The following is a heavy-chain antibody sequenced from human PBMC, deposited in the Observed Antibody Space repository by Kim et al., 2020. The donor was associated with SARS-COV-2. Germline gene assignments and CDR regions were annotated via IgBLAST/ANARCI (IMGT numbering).Heavy chain of an antibody. CDR2: IYYSGST. CDR1: GGSISSSSYY. CDR3: APYCTGDVCYESSYWFDA. J-gene: IGHJ5*02. V-gene: IGHV4-39*01. Sequence: SETLSLTCTVSGGSISSSSYYWGWIRQPPGKGLEWIGSIYYSGSTYYNPSLKSRVTISVDTSKNQFSLKLSSVTAADTAVYYCAPYCTGDVCYESSYWFDAWGQGTLVTVSS. D-gene: IGHD2-8*02.